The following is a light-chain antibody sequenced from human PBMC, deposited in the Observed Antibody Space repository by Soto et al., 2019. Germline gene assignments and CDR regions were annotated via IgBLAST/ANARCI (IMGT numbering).Light chain of an antibody. J-gene: IGKJ2*01. CDR1: QSVSTN. V-gene: IGKV3-15*01. Sequence: EIVMTQSPATLSVSPGERATLSCRASQSVSTNLAWYQQKPGQAPRLLMYGASTRATGIPARFSGTGSGTELTLTISSLHSEDFAVYYWQQYHNWPPYTFGQGTKLEIK. CDR2: GAS. CDR3: QQYHNWPPYT.